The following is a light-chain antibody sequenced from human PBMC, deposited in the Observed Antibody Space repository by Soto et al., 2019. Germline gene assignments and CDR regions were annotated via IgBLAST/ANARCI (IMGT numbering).Light chain of an antibody. J-gene: IGKJ2*01. CDR2: AAS. CDR1: QSISSY. Sequence: DIQMTQSPSSLAASVGDRVTITCRASQSISSYLNWYQQKPGKAHNLLIYAASSLQSGVPSRFSGSGSGTDFTLTIISLQPEDFATDHFQQCYSTPRTFGQGTKREIK. CDR3: QQCYSTPRT. V-gene: IGKV1-39*01.